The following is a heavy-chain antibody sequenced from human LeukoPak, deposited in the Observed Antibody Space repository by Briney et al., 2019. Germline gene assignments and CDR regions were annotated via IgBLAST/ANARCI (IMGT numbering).Heavy chain of an antibody. J-gene: IGHJ4*02. CDR2: ITGEGKFT. D-gene: IGHD4-11*01. V-gene: IGHV3-23*01. CDR3: AKRITVTVGYYFDS. CDR1: GFSFSSFA. Sequence: GGSLRLSCVGSGFSFSSFAMSWFRQAPGEGLEWVSTITGEGKFTYYADSVKGRFTISRDDSRNMQSLQMDSLRPEDTAVYFCAKRITVTVGYYFDSWGQGTLVTVSS.